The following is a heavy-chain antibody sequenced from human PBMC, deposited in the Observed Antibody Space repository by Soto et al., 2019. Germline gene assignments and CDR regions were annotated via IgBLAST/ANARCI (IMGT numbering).Heavy chain of an antibody. V-gene: IGHV1-69*13. J-gene: IGHJ6*02. D-gene: IGHD1-26*01. CDR1: GGTFSSYA. CDR3: AKPTTRGWELLLGYYYGMDV. Sequence: GASVKVSCKASGGTFSSYAISWVRQAPGQGLEWMGGIIPIFGTANYAQKFQGRVTITADESTSTAYMELSSLRSEDTAVYYCAKPTTRGWELLLGYYYGMDVWGQGTTVTVSS. CDR2: IIPIFGTA.